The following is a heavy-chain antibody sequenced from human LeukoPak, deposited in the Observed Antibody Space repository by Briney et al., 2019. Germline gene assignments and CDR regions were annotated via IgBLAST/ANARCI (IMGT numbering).Heavy chain of an antibody. D-gene: IGHD3-22*01. CDR3: ARGPIAYYYDSSGLNHFDY. CDR1: GGSISSSSYY. V-gene: IGHV4-61*02. J-gene: IGHJ4*02. CDR2: IYTSGST. Sequence: SETLSLTCTVSGGSISSSSYYWSWIRQPAGKGLEWIGRIYTSGSTNYNPSLKSRVTMSVDTSKNQFSLKLSSVTTADTAVYYCARGPIAYYYDSSGLNHFDYWGQGTLVTVSS.